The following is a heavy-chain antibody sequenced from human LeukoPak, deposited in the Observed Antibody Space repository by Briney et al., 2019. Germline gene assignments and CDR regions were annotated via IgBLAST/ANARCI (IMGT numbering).Heavy chain of an antibody. CDR2: ISYDGSNK. D-gene: IGHD3-3*01. J-gene: IGHJ3*02. CDR1: GFTFSSYG. V-gene: IGHV3-30*19. CDR3: ARALRFTDDRPDAFDI. Sequence: PGGSLRLSCAASGFTFSSYGMHWVRQAPGKGLEWVAVISYDGSNKYYADSVKGRFTISRDNSKNTLYLQMNSLRAEDTAVYYCARALRFTDDRPDAFDIWGQGTMVTVSS.